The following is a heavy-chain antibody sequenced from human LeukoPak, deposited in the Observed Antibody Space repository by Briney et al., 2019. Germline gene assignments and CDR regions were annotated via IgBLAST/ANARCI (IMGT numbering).Heavy chain of an antibody. CDR1: RVTFSSYT. J-gene: IGHJ5*02. D-gene: IGHD4-11*01. CDR2: IIPILGIA. CDR3: ARAKKQGTTVTTGWFDP. Sequence: SVKVSCKPFRVTFSSYTISWVRQAPGQGLEWMGRIIPILGIANYAQKFQGRVTITADKSTSTAYMELSSLRSEDTAVYYCARAKKQGTTVTTGWFDPWGQGTLVTVSS. V-gene: IGHV1-69*02.